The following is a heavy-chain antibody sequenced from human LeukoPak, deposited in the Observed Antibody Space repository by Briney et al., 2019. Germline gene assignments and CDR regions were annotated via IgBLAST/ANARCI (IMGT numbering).Heavy chain of an antibody. Sequence: SETLSLTCTVSCGSISSNSYYWAWIRQSPGKRLEWMGSIHYGGSTYENPSLKSRVTISVDTSKNQFSLNLIYVTAADTAVYYCAGQTYGDYSANWFDPWGQGTLVTVSA. CDR3: AGQTYGDYSANWFDP. D-gene: IGHD4-17*01. CDR2: IHYGGST. J-gene: IGHJ5*02. V-gene: IGHV4-39*01. CDR1: CGSISSNSYY.